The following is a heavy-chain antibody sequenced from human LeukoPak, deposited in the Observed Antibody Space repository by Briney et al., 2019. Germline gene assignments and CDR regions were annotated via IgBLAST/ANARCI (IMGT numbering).Heavy chain of an antibody. CDR2: ISSSGSTI. V-gene: IGHV3-11*04. CDR1: GGSISSSSYY. CDR3: ARDKIDGDSFFVY. D-gene: IGHD4-17*01. J-gene: IGHJ4*02. Sequence: LSLTCTVSGGSISSSSYYWGWIRQPPGKGLEWVLYISSSGSTIYYADSVKGRFTISRDNAKNSVYLQMNSLSAEDTAVYYCARDKIDGDSFFVYWGQGTLVTVSS.